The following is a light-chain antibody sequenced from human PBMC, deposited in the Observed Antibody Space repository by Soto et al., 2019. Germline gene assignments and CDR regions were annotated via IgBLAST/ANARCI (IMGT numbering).Light chain of an antibody. CDR2: DAS. CDR3: QHYNSYPYT. V-gene: IGKV1-5*01. J-gene: IGKJ2*01. CDR1: QSIVRW. Sequence: DFQMTQSPSTLSASVGDRVTITCRASQSIVRWLAWYQQKPGKAPKLLIYDASSLESGVPSRFSGSGSGTEFTLTISSLQPSDFATYYCQHYNSYPYTFGQGTRLVIK.